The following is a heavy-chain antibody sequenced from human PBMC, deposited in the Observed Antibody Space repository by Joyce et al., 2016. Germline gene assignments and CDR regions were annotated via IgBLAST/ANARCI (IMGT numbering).Heavy chain of an antibody. CDR3: ARAKTVVVAYTLRDGFDV. V-gene: IGHV3-23*04. D-gene: IGHD2-15*01. CDR1: YRLSNKNV. J-gene: IGHJ3*01. Sequence: EMQLEESGGTLVHPGGSLRLSCTVSYRLSNKNVVGWVRQGSWKGLEWVSAIGASGVARYYADAVKGRFTVSRDNSENMMYLQMTSLQIEDTAIYYCARAKTVVVAYTLRDGFDVWGQGTKVAVSS. CDR2: IGASGVAR.